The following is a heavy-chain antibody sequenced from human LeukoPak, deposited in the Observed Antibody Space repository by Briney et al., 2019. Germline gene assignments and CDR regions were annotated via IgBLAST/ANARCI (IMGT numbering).Heavy chain of an antibody. CDR2: VHHGGAS. Sequence: SGTLSLTCAVSGDSITSHSWWSWVRQPPGKGLEWIGEVHHGGASNYDPSLESRVTISVDKSKNRFSLNLRSVTAADTATYYRASHVTVLGTRGFDFWGRGTLVTVS. CDR1: GDSITSHSW. D-gene: IGHD6-19*01. J-gene: IGHJ4*02. V-gene: IGHV4-4*02. CDR3: ASHVTVLGTRGFDF.